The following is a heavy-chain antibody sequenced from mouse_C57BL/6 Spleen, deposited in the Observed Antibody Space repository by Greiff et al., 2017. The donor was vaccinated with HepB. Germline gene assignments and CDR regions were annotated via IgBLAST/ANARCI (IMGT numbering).Heavy chain of an antibody. CDR3: ARDYQGAMDY. Sequence: EVMLVESEGGLVQPGSSIKLSCTASGFTFSDYYMAWVRQVPEKGLEWVANINYDGSSTYYLVSLKSRFIISRDNAKNLLYLQMSSLKSEDTATYYCARDYQGAMDYWGQGTSVTVSS. CDR1: GFTFSDYY. J-gene: IGHJ4*01. CDR2: INYDGSST. D-gene: IGHD3-2*02. V-gene: IGHV5-16*01.